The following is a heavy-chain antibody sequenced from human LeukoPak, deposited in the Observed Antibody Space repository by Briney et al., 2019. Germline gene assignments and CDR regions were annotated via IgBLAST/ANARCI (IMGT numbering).Heavy chain of an antibody. Sequence: SETLSLTCTVSGGYISSYFWSWIRQPPGKGLEWIGYIYYSGSTNYNPSLKSRVTISVDTSKNQFSLKLSSVTAADTAVYYCARDRPYSRWDAFDIWGQGTMVTVSS. CDR1: GGYISSYF. CDR2: IYYSGST. V-gene: IGHV4-59*01. J-gene: IGHJ3*02. D-gene: IGHD3-22*01. CDR3: ARDRPYSRWDAFDI.